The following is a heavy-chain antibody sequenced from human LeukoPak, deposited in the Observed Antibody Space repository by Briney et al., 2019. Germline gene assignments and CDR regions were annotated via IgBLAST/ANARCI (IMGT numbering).Heavy chain of an antibody. D-gene: IGHD3-22*01. J-gene: IGHJ5*02. CDR1: GGSISSYY. CDR3: AREAVIVVDTNWFDP. CDR2: IYTSGST. Sequence: SETLSLTCTVSGGSISSYYWSWIRQPAGKGLEWIGRIYTSGSTNYNPSLKSRVTISVDTSKNQFSLKLSSVTAADTAVYYCAREAVIVVDTNWFDPWGQGTLVTVSS. V-gene: IGHV4-4*07.